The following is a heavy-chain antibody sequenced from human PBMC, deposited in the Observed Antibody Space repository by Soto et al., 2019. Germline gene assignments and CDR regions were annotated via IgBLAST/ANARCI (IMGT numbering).Heavy chain of an antibody. J-gene: IGHJ5*02. CDR3: ARGRNWFGP. CDR1: NFSISSGYY. CDR2: IHRSGTT. Sequence: SETLSLTCVVSNFSISSGYYWGWIRQSPGKGLEWIASIHRSGTTSYNPSLKSRVTISVDPSKNQFSLMLTAVTAADTAVYFCARGRNWFGPWGQGTLVTVSS. V-gene: IGHV4-38-2*01.